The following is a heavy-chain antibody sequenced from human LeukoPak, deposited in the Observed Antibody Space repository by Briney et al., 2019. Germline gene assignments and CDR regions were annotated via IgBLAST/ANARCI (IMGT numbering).Heavy chain of an antibody. CDR1: GFTFSSYT. D-gene: IGHD7-27*01. V-gene: IGHV3-48*02. CDR2: ISSSSTNI. J-gene: IGHJ4*02. CDR3: VRDLNWVFDY. Sequence: AGSLRLSCAASGFTFSSYTLNWVRQAPGKGLEWISYISSSSTNIAYADSVKGRFTISRDNAKNSLYLQMSSLRDEDTALYYCVRDLNWVFDYWGQGALVTVSS.